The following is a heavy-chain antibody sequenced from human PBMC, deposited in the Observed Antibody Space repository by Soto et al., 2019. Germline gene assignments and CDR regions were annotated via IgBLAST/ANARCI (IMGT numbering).Heavy chain of an antibody. CDR3: ARAYYDHLWGSYRFDY. D-gene: IGHD3-16*02. Sequence: ESGGGLVQPGGSLRVSCAASGFTFSRFWLSWVRQAPGKGLEWVANIKEDGNVKYYVDSVRGRFTISRDNAKNSLYLQMDSLRAEDTAVYYCARAYYDHLWGSYRFDYWGQGTRVTVSS. V-gene: IGHV3-7*01. CDR1: GFTFSRFW. CDR2: IKEDGNVK. J-gene: IGHJ4*02.